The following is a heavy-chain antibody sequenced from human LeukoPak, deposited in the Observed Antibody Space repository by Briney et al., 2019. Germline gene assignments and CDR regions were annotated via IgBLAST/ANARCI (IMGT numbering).Heavy chain of an antibody. V-gene: IGHV3-7*05. CDR3: ARAGYTYTWPPSYYYGMDV. CDR2: IKEDGSEK. Sequence: GGSLRLSCAASGFTFKSYWMNWVRQAPGKGLEWVAHIKEDGSEKYYVDSVKGQFTISRDNAKNSLYLQMNSLRADDTAVYYCARAGYTYTWPPSYYYGMDVWGQGTTVTASS. CDR1: GFTFKSYW. J-gene: IGHJ6*02. D-gene: IGHD2-2*02.